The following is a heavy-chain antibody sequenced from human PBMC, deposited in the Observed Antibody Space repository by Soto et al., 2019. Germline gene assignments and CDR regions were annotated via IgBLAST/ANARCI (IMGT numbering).Heavy chain of an antibody. Sequence: GASVKVSCKASGYTFTGYYMHWVRQAPGQGLEWMGWINPNSGGTNYAQKFQGRVTMTRDTSISTAYMELSRLRSDDTAVYYCARDLTTVTMVGEDYYYGMDVWGQGTTVTVSS. D-gene: IGHD4-17*01. CDR1: GYTFTGYY. J-gene: IGHJ6*02. CDR2: INPNSGGT. CDR3: ARDLTTVTMVGEDYYYGMDV. V-gene: IGHV1-2*02.